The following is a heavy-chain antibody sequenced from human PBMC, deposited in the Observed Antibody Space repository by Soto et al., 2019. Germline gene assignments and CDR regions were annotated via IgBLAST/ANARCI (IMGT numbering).Heavy chain of an antibody. CDR2: IYYSGST. CDR1: GGSISSRGYY. D-gene: IGHD3-10*01. Sequence: PLSCTCTVPGGSISSRGYYWSWILQHPGKGLEWIGYIYYSGSTYYNPSLKSRVTISVDTSKNQFSLKLSSVTAADTAVYYCARDIWSITMVRGGPAPYYGMDVWGQGTTVNVSS. CDR3: ARDIWSITMVRGGPAPYYGMDV. J-gene: IGHJ6*02. V-gene: IGHV4-31*03.